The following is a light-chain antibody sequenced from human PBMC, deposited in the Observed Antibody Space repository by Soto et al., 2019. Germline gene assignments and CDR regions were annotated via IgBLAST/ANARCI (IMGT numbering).Light chain of an antibody. CDR1: QSISRY. J-gene: IGKJ4*01. V-gene: IGKV1-39*01. CDR3: QQSYSTLPLA. CDR2: AAS. Sequence: DIQMTQSPSSLSASLGDRVTITCRASQSISRYLNWYQQKPGQAPKLLIFAASSLQSGVPSRFSGSGSGTDFTLTISSLQPEDFAAYYCQQSYSTLPLAFGGGTKIQIK.